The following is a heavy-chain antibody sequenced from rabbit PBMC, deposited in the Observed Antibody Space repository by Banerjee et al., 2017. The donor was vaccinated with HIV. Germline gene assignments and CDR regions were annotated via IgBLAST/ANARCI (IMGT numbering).Heavy chain of an antibody. CDR2: IYAGSSGNT. J-gene: IGHJ4*01. D-gene: IGHD4-1*01. CDR3: ARSNDWGLEYFHL. Sequence: QQQLEESGGGLVKPGGTLTLTCKAPGIDISSSYWICWVRQAPGKGLEWIACIYAGSSGNTYYASWAKGRFTISKTSSTTVTLQMTSLTAADTATYFCARSNDWGLEYFHLWGPGTLVTVS. V-gene: IGHV1S45*01. CDR1: GIDISSSYW.